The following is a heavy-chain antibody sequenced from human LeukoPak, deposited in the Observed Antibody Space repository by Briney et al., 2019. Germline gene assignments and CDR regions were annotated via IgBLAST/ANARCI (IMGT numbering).Heavy chain of an antibody. J-gene: IGHJ3*02. D-gene: IGHD6-19*01. V-gene: IGHV3-33*01. Sequence: GVSLRLSCAASGFTFRSYGMHWVRQAPGKGLEWVAVIWYDGSNKYYVDSVKGRFTISRDNSKNTLYLQMNSLKVEDTAVYYCARDGGFPVAGKTHDPFHIWGQGTMVTVSS. CDR2: IWYDGSNK. CDR3: ARDGGFPVAGKTHDPFHI. CDR1: GFTFRSYG.